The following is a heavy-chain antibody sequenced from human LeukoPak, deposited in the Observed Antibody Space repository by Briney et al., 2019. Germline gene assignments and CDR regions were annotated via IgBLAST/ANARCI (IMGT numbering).Heavy chain of an antibody. Sequence: GGSLRLSCAASGFSFSIYWMSWVRQAPGKGLQWVKEDGSEKYYVDSVKGRFTISRDNAKNSLYLQMNSLRAEDTAVYYCARESRDWNGRRYYFDYWGQGTLVTVSS. J-gene: IGHJ4*02. D-gene: IGHD1-1*01. CDR2: EDGSEK. CDR1: GFSFSIYW. V-gene: IGHV3-7*01. CDR3: ARESRDWNGRRYYFDY.